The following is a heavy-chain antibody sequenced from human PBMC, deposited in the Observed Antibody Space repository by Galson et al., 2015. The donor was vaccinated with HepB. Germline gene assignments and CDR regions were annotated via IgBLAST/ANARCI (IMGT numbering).Heavy chain of an antibody. V-gene: IGHV1-18*04. J-gene: IGHJ6*02. Sequence: SVKVSCKASGYTFTSYGISWVRQAPGQGLEWMGWISAYNGNTNYAQKLQGRVTMTTDTSTSTAYMELRSLRSDDTAVYYCARVEGTEYCSSPSCPAEYYYYGMDVWGQGTTVT. D-gene: IGHD2-2*01. CDR3: ARVEGTEYCSSPSCPAEYYYYGMDV. CDR1: GYTFTSYG. CDR2: ISAYNGNT.